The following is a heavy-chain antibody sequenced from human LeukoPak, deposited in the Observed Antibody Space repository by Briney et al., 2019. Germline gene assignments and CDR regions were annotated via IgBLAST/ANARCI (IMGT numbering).Heavy chain of an antibody. CDR2: IYAGAST. CDR1: AFTFSSYA. V-gene: IGHV3-53*01. CDR3: ARDKGSFDY. Sequence: GGSLRLSCAASAFTFSSYAMSWVRQAPGKGLEWVSVIYAGASTHYADTVKGRFSISRDNSKNTLYLQMNSLRAEDTAVYYCARDKGSFDYWGQGTLVTVSP. J-gene: IGHJ4*02.